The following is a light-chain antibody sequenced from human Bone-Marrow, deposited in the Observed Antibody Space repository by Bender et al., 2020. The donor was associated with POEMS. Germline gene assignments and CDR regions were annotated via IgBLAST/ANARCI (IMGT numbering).Light chain of an antibody. V-gene: IGLV1-40*01. J-gene: IGLJ3*02. CDR1: IGAGFD. CDR2: QTN. CDR3: QSFDSSLTASV. Sequence: IGAGFDVHWYQQLPGRAPKLLIYQTNNRPSGVPDRFSGSKSGTSASLAITGLQAEDEADYYCQSFDSSLTASVFGGGTKLTVL.